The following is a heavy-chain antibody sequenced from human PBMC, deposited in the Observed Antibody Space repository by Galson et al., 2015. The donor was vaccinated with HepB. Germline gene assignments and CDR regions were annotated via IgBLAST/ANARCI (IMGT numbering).Heavy chain of an antibody. D-gene: IGHD2-21*01. V-gene: IGHV1-46*01. CDR3: AREIPDTYYFDY. CDR1: GYTLTNYH. Sequence: SVKVSCKASGYTLTNYHFHWVRQAPGQGPEWMGKIFAGDGGTRSAERFQGRVTLTRDSSTSTVYIKVSSLRSDDTAVYYCAREIPDTYYFDYWGQGTLVTVSS. CDR2: IFAGDGGT. J-gene: IGHJ4*02.